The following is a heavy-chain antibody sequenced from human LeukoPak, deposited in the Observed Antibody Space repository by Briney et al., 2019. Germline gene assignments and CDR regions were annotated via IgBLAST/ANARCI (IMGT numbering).Heavy chain of an antibody. J-gene: IGHJ3*01. CDR3: ARAPMAITTSAFPDAFDF. CDR2: VSYSGGT. Sequence: SETLSLTCAVYGGSFSGYYWSWIRQTPGKGLEWIGYVSYSGGTNYNPSLKRRVSISLDTSKNQFSLKLSSPAAADPAVYYCARAPMAITTSAFPDAFDFWGQGTMVTVSS. D-gene: IGHD5-12*01. CDR1: GGSFSGYY. V-gene: IGHV4-59*01.